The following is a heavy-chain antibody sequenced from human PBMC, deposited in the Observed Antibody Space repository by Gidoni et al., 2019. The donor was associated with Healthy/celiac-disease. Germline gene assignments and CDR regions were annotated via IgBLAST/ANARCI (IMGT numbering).Heavy chain of an antibody. Sequence: QVQLQESGPGLVKPSETLSLTCTVPGRSISSYYWSWIRQPPGKGLEWIGYIYYSGSTNYNPSLKSRVTISVDTSKNQFSLKLSSVTAADTAVYCCARQNDFWSGYYTGAWFDPWGQGTLVTVSS. CDR2: IYYSGST. CDR1: GRSISSYY. CDR3: ARQNDFWSGYYTGAWFDP. J-gene: IGHJ5*02. V-gene: IGHV4-59*08. D-gene: IGHD3-3*01.